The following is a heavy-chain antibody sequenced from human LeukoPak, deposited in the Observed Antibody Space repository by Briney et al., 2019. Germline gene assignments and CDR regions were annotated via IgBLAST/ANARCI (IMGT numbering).Heavy chain of an antibody. CDR2: IYHSGST. CDR3: AGIRGTLFYFDY. D-gene: IGHD3-16*01. Sequence: PSETLSLTCAVSGYSISSGYYWGWIRQPPGKGLEWIGSIYHSGSTYYNPSLKSRVTISVDTSKNQFSLKLSSVTAADTAVYYCAGIRGTLFYFDYWGQGTLVTVSS. V-gene: IGHV4-38-2*01. J-gene: IGHJ4*02. CDR1: GYSISSGYY.